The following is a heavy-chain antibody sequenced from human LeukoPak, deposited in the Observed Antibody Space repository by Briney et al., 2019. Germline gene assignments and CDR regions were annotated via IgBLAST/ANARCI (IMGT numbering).Heavy chain of an antibody. CDR1: GGSISSSSYY. Sequence: SETLSLTCTVSGGSISSSSYYWSWIRQPPGKGLEWIGSIYYSGSTYYNPSPKSRVTISVDTSKNQFSLKLSSVTAADTAVYYCARHVMGCCSSTSCSRRAYYYYYMDVWGKGTTVTVSS. D-gene: IGHD2-2*01. CDR2: IYYSGST. CDR3: ARHVMGCCSSTSCSRRAYYYYYMDV. J-gene: IGHJ6*03. V-gene: IGHV4-39*01.